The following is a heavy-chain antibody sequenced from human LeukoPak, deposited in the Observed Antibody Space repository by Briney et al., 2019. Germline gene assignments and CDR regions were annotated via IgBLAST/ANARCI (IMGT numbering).Heavy chain of an antibody. D-gene: IGHD1-1*01. Sequence: ASVKVSCKASGYTFTSYDINWVRQATGQGLEWMGWMNPNSGNTGYAQKFQGRVTMTRNTPISTAYMELSSLRSEDTAVYYCARGHWNDDGDYYYYGMDVWGQGTTVTVSS. V-gene: IGHV1-8*01. CDR1: GYTFTSYD. J-gene: IGHJ6*02. CDR3: ARGHWNDDGDYYYYGMDV. CDR2: MNPNSGNT.